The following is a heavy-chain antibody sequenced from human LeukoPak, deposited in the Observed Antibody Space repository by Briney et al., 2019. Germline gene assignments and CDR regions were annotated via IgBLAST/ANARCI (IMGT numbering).Heavy chain of an antibody. J-gene: IGHJ4*02. CDR1: GFIFNSYG. V-gene: IGHV3-30*02. Sequence: PGGYLRLSCAASGFIFNSYGMHWVRQAPGKGLEWVAFIRYDGSNKYYADSVKGRFTISRDNSKNTLYLQMNSRRVEDTGVYYCATLPYYYDSSGSYYFDYWGQGTLVTVSS. CDR3: ATLPYYYDSSGSYYFDY. CDR2: IRYDGSNK. D-gene: IGHD3-22*01.